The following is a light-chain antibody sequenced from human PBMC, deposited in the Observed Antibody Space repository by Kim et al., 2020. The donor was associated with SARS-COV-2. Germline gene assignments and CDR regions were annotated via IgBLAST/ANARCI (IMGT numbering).Light chain of an antibody. CDR3: YSAADNKGV. J-gene: IGLJ2*01. CDR1: VLAKKY. Sequence: SYELTQPSSVSVSPGQTARITCSGDVLAKKYARWFQQKPGQAPVLVIYKDSERPSGIPERFSGSSSGTTVTLTISGAQVEDEADYYCYSAADNKGVFGGGTQRTVL. V-gene: IGLV3-27*01. CDR2: KDS.